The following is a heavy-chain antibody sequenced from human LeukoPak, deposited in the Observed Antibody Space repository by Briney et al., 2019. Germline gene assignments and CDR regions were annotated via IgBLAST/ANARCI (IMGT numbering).Heavy chain of an antibody. CDR1: GFTFSSYG. D-gene: IGHD3-16*01. CDR2: IRSDGSNK. V-gene: IGHV3-30*02. Sequence: QPGGSLRLSCAASGFTFSSYGMHWVRQAPGKGLEWVAFIRSDGSNKYYADSVKGRFTISRDNSKNTLYLQMNTLRTEDTAVFYCAKDGQKWGTQSYYYYMDVWGEGTTVTISS. CDR3: AKDGQKWGTQSYYYYMDV. J-gene: IGHJ6*03.